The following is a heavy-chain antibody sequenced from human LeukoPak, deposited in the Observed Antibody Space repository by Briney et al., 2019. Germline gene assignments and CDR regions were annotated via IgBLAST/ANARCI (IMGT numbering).Heavy chain of an antibody. CDR2: IRSKANSYAT. D-gene: IGHD3-22*01. CDR3: TRLDYYDSSGA. V-gene: IGHV3-73*01. CDR1: GFTFSGSA. Sequence: GGSLGLSCAASGFTFSGSAVHWVRQASGKGLEWVGRIRSKANSYATAYAASVKGRFTISRDDSKNTAYLQMNSLKTEDTAVYYCTRLDYYDSSGAWGQGTLVTVSS. J-gene: IGHJ5*02.